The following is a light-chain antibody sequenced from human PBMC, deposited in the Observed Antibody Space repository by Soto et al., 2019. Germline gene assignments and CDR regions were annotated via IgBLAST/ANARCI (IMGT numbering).Light chain of an antibody. CDR2: EVI. CDR3: TSYTTINTYI. J-gene: IGLJ1*01. Sequence: QSALTQPASVSASPGQSITISCTGTSXDIGDYDYVSWYRQHPSKAPKLIIYEVINRPSGVSDRFSGSKSGNTASLTISGLQSEDEADYYCTSYTTINTYIFGTGTKVTVL. CDR1: SXDIGDYDY. V-gene: IGLV2-14*01.